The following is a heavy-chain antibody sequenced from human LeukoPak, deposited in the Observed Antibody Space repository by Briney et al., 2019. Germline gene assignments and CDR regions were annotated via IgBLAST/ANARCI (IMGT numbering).Heavy chain of an antibody. V-gene: IGHV3-53*01. Sequence: GGSLRLSCAASGFTVTRNYMSWVRQAPGKGLEWVSVIYSGGSTYYADSVKGRFTISRDNSKNTLYLQMDSLRAEDTAVYYCAKDRSYDFWGGYNPSFDYWGQGTLVTVSS. D-gene: IGHD3-3*01. CDR3: AKDRSYDFWGGYNPSFDY. CDR2: IYSGGST. J-gene: IGHJ4*02. CDR1: GFTVTRNY.